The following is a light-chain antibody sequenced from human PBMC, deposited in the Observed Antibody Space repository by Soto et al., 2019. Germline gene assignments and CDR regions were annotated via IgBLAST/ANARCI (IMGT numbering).Light chain of an antibody. Sequence: VVMTKTPKSLAVSLCESAAINFKSRHSFVYSSNNKNYLNWYQQKSGQPPKVLIYWASVRESGVPDRFSGSGSGTDFTLTIRSVQAEDVAVYYCHQYYDPPLTFGHGTILE. CDR3: HQYYDPPLT. J-gene: IGKJ2*01. CDR1: HSFVYSSNNKNY. CDR2: WAS. V-gene: IGKV4-1*01.